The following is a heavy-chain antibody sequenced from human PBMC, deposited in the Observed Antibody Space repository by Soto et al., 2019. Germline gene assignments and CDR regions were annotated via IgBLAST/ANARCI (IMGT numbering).Heavy chain of an antibody. V-gene: IGHV3-48*01. J-gene: IGHJ5*02. CDR1: GFTFRNYG. D-gene: IGHD6-13*01. CDR2: IGIGSSTT. CDR3: ARASLPGYSSSWYPHWFDP. Sequence: GGSLRLSCAASGFTFRNYGMNWVRQAPGKGLEWVSYIGIGSSTTYYADSVKGRFTISRDNSKNTLYLQMNSLRAEDTAVYYCARASLPGYSSSWYPHWFDPWGQGTLVTVSS.